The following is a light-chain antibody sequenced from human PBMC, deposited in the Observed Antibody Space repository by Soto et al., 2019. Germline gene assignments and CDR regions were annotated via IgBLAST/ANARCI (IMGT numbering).Light chain of an antibody. CDR3: QQTYSTPT. CDR1: QSISTY. CDR2: STF. V-gene: IGKV1-39*01. Sequence: DIQMTQSPSSLSASVGDRVTITCWASQSISTYLNWYQQKPGKAPNLLTYSTFNLQTGVPSRFSGSGSGTDFTLTISSLQPEDFATYHCQQTYSTPTFGQGTKVDIK. J-gene: IGKJ1*01.